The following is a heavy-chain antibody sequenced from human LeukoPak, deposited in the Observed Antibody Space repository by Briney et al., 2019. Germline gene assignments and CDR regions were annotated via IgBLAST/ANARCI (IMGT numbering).Heavy chain of an antibody. CDR2: IYTSGST. CDR3: AREFGVGASNYYYYYMDV. D-gene: IGHD1-26*01. V-gene: IGHV4-4*07. Sequence: SETLSLTCTVSGGSISSYYWSWIRQPAGKGLEWIGRIYTSGSTNYNPSLKSRVTMSVDTSKNQFSLKLSSVTAADTAGYYCAREFGVGASNYYYYYMDVWGKGTTVTVSS. J-gene: IGHJ6*03. CDR1: GGSISSYY.